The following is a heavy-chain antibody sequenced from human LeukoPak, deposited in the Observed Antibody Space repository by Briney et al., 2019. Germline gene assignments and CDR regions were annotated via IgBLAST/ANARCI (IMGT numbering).Heavy chain of an antibody. J-gene: IGHJ6*04. CDR1: GGTFSGYA. CDR3: ARSADSSRGYYYYGMDV. D-gene: IGHD6-13*01. Sequence: SVKVSCKASGGTFSGYAITWVRQAPGQGLEWMGGIIPIFGTANYAQKFQGRVTITADESTSTAYMELSSLRSEDTAVYYCARSADSSRGYYYYGMDVWGKGATVTVSS. CDR2: IIPIFGTA. V-gene: IGHV1-69*13.